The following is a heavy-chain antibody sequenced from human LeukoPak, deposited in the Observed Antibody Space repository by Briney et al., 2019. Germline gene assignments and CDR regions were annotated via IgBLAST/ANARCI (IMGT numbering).Heavy chain of an antibody. J-gene: IGHJ5*02. CDR2: VYSHGNT. CDR3: ARRKYGVGYDP. V-gene: IGHV4-39*01. CDR1: GVSISSDNYY. Sequence: SETLSLTCTVSGVSISSDNYYWGWVRQPPGKGLEWIGDVYSHGNTFYNPTLKGRVTMSVDASKNQVSLRLSSMSAADTAVYYCARRKYGVGYDPWGQGTLVTVSS. D-gene: IGHD2-8*01.